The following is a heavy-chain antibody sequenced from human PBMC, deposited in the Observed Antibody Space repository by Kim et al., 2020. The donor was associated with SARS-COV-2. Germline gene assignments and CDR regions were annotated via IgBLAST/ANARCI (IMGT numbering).Heavy chain of an antibody. CDR1: GGSISSGGYY. CDR3: ARNIGITMIVVVTGWFDP. J-gene: IGHJ5*02. Sequence: SETLSLTCTVSGGSISSGGYYWSWIRQHPGKGLEWIGYIYYSRSTYYNPSLKSRVTISVDTSKNQFSLKLSSVTAADTAVYYCARNIGITMIVVVTGWFDPWGQGTLVTVSS. CDR2: IYYSRST. V-gene: IGHV4-31*03. D-gene: IGHD3-22*01.